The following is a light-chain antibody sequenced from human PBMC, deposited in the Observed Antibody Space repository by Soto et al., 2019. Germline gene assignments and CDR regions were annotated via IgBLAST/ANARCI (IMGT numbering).Light chain of an antibody. CDR1: SGHSYYG. Sequence: QLVLTQSPSASASLGASVKLTCTLSSGHSYYGISWHQQQPEKGPRYLMKLNSDGTHTNGDGIPDRFSGSSSGAERYLTISSLQSEDEADYYCQTWGTDFVAFGGGTKLTVL. CDR3: QTWGTDFVA. CDR2: LNSDGTH. J-gene: IGLJ3*02. V-gene: IGLV4-69*01.